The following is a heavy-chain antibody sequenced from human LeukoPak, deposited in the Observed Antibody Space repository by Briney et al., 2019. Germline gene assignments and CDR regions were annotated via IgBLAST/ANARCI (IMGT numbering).Heavy chain of an antibody. CDR2: ISVIGGST. Sequence: PGGSLRLSCAASGFTFSGYAMSWGRDAPGKGVGWGSAISVIGGSTYSADSVKGRFTISSDNSKNTLYLQMNSLRAADTAVYYCAKARVAGQYYSYYYGMDVWGQGTMVTVSS. J-gene: IGHJ6*02. D-gene: IGHD6-19*01. V-gene: IGHV3-23*01. CDR3: AKARVAGQYYSYYYGMDV. CDR1: GFTFSGYA.